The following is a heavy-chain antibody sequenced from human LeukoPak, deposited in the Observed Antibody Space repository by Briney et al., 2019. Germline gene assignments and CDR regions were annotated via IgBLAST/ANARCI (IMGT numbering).Heavy chain of an antibody. D-gene: IGHD3-22*01. CDR1: GFTFSSYA. Sequence: SGGSLRLSCAASGFTFSSYAMSWVRQAPGKGLEWVSAISGSGGSTYYADSVKGRFTISRDNSKNTLYLQMNSLRAEDTAVYYCAKRGSSGYYPFDYWGQGTLVTVSS. J-gene: IGHJ4*02. CDR2: ISGSGGST. CDR3: AKRGSSGYYPFDY. V-gene: IGHV3-23*01.